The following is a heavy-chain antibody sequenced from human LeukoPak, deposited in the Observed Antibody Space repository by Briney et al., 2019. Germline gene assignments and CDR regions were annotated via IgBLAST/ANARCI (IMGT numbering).Heavy chain of an antibody. CDR2: IYYSGST. CDR3: ARYREVDYYDSSGQVYYFDY. V-gene: IGHV4-59*01. J-gene: IGHJ4*02. Sequence: PSETLSLTCTVSGGSISSYYWSWLRQPPGKGLEWIGYIYYSGSTNYNPSLKSRVTISVDTSKNQFSLKLSSVTAADTAVYYCARYREVDYYDSSGQVYYFDYWGQGTLVTVSS. CDR1: GGSISSYY. D-gene: IGHD3-22*01.